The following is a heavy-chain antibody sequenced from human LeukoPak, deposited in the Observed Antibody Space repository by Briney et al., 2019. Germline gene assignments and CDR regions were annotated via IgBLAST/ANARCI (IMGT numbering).Heavy chain of an antibody. Sequence: SGGSLRLSCAASGFTFSSYAMHWVRQAPGKGLEWVAVIWYDGSKEYLADSVKGRFTISRDNSKNTLYLQMSDLRAEDTAVYYCARVIGWSLFDCWGQGTLVTVSS. D-gene: IGHD2-15*01. V-gene: IGHV3-33*08. CDR3: ARVIGWSLFDC. CDR2: IWYDGSKE. CDR1: GFTFSSYA. J-gene: IGHJ4*02.